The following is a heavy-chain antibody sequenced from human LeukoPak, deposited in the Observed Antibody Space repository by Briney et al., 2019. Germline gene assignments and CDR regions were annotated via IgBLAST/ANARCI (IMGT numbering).Heavy chain of an antibody. CDR3: ASDSPPDY. CDR2: ISSSSSTI. V-gene: IGHV3-48*01. J-gene: IGHJ4*02. CDR1: GFTFSRYS. Sequence: PGGSLRLSCAASGFTFSRYSMNWVRQTPGKGLEWVSYISSSSSTIYYADSVKVRFTISRDNAKNSLSLQMNSLRAEDTAVYYCASDSPPDYWGQGTLVTVSS.